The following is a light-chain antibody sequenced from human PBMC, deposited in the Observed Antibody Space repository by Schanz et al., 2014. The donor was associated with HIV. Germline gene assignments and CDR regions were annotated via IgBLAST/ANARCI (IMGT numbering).Light chain of an antibody. Sequence: DIVMTQSPLSLPVTPGEPASISCRSSQSLLHSNGYNYLDWYLQKPGQSPHVLIYSGSNRASGVPDRFSGSGSGTDFTLKISRVEAEDVGVYYCMQVLQSSQFTFGPGTKVDIK. CDR3: MQVLQSSQFT. CDR2: SGS. J-gene: IGKJ3*01. CDR1: QSLLHSNGYNY. V-gene: IGKV2-28*01.